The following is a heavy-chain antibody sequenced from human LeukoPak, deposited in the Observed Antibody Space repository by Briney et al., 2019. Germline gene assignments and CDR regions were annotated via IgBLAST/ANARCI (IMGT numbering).Heavy chain of an antibody. V-gene: IGHV3-53*01. CDR3: ARDNRYGGYNNFDY. CDR1: GFTVSSNY. J-gene: IGHJ4*02. Sequence: SGGSLRLSCVASGFTVSSNYMSWVRQAPGKGLEWVSVIYSGGSTYYAGSLRGRFTISRDNSKNTLYLQMTSLRAEDTAVYYCARDNRYGGYNNFDYRGQGTLVTVSS. D-gene: IGHD5-24*01. CDR2: IYSGGST.